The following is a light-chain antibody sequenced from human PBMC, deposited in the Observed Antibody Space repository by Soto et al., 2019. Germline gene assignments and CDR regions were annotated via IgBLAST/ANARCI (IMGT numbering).Light chain of an antibody. CDR1: QSVSSN. V-gene: IGKV3D-15*01. CDR3: QQYNNWPPFT. J-gene: IGKJ5*01. Sequence: EIVMTQSPATLSVSPGERATLSCRASQSVSSNLAWYQQKPGQAPRLLIYAASARATGIPARFSGSGSGTEFTLTISSLQSEDFAVYCCQQYNNWPPFTFGQGTRLEIK. CDR2: AAS.